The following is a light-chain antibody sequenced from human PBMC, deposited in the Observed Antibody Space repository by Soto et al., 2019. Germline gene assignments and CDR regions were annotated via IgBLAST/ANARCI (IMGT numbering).Light chain of an antibody. J-gene: IGKJ1*01. CDR3: QQYNKWPPT. CDR2: GAS. Sequence: EIVMTQSPATLSLSPGERATLSCRASQSVSSNLAWFQQKPGQAPRLLIYGASTRDTGIPARFSGSGPGTEFTLTISSLQSADFAVYHCQQYNKWPPTFGQGNKVDVK. V-gene: IGKV3-15*01. CDR1: QSVSSN.